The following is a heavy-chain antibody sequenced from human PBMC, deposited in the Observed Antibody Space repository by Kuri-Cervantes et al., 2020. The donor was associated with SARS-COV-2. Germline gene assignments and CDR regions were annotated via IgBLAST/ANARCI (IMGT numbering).Heavy chain of an antibody. J-gene: IGHJ4*02. CDR3: AKGKIAAAGFGVDY. CDR2: VRGKANNYAT. Sequence: GESLKISCEVSGFLFSASAIHWVRQASGKGLEWVGRVRGKANNYATAYAASVKGRFTISRDNSKNTLYLQMNSLRAEDTAVYYCAKGKIAAAGFGVDYWGQGALVTVSS. V-gene: IGHV3-73*01. D-gene: IGHD6-13*01. CDR1: GFLFSASA.